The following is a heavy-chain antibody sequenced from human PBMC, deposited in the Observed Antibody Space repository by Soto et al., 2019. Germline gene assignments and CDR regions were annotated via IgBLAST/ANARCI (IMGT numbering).Heavy chain of an antibody. V-gene: IGHV4-39*07. Sequence: SETLSLTCTVSGGSISSSSYYWGWIRQPPGKGLEWIGRINHSGSTNYNPSLKSRVTISVDTSKNQFSLKLSSVTAADTAVYYCARGGPSIAVAITWGQGTLVTVSS. CDR3: ARGGPSIAVAIT. J-gene: IGHJ4*02. CDR2: INHSGST. D-gene: IGHD6-19*01. CDR1: GGSISSSSYY.